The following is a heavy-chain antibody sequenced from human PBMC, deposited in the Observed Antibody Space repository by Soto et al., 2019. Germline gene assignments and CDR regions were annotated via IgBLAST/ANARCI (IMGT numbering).Heavy chain of an antibody. J-gene: IGHJ6*02. CDR2: ICDDGSNS. CDR3: ARRQISPPTRGAATARGAMDV. V-gene: IGHV3-33*08. Sequence: GGSLRLSCAVSGFTFSSYAMSWVRQAPGKGLEWVAGICDDGSNSYYANSVKGRFTISRDNSKNTLHLQMSSLRAEDTAVYYCARRQISPPTRGAATARGAMDVWGQGTTVTVSS. D-gene: IGHD6-13*01. CDR1: GFTFSSYA.